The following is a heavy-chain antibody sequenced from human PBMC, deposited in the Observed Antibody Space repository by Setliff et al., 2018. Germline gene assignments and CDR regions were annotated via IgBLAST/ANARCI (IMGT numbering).Heavy chain of an antibody. CDR1: GYTFIYYY. J-gene: IGHJ6*03. Sequence: SVKVSCKASGYTFIYYYIHWVRQAPGQGLEWMGGTIPMFGTTEYAQKFQGRLTIITDESTNTALMQLSSLRSEDTAVYYCAREGVDSRSSTDYRYYMDVWGKGTTVTVSS. V-gene: IGHV1-69*05. CDR3: AREGVDSRSSTDYRYYMDV. CDR2: TIPMFGTT. D-gene: IGHD6-6*01.